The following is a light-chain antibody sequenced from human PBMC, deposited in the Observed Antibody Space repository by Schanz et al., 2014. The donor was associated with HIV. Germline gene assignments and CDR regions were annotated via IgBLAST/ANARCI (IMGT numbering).Light chain of an antibody. CDR2: GAS. CDR3: HHYGDSRGT. J-gene: IGKJ4*02. Sequence: ETVLTQSPGTLSLSPGERATLSCRASRNVSSTYLAWYQQKPGQAPRLLIYGASSRATGIPARFSGSGSGTEFTLTIGSLQSDDFAVYYCHHYGDSRGTFGGGTEVDI. V-gene: IGKV3-20*01. CDR1: RNVSSTY.